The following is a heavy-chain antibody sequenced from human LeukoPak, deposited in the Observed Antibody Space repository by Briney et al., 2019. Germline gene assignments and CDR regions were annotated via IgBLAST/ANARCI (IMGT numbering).Heavy chain of an antibody. D-gene: IGHD3-16*02. CDR1: GYSISSGYY. CDR2: IYHSGST. J-gene: IGHJ4*02. CDR3: ARGAIGPRYYFDY. V-gene: IGHV4-38-2*02. Sequence: PSETLSLTCTVSGYSISSGYYWGWIRQPPGKGLEWIGSIYHSGSTYYNPSLKSRVTISVDTSKNQFSLKLSSVTAADTAVYYCARGAIGPRYYFDYWGQGTLVTVSS.